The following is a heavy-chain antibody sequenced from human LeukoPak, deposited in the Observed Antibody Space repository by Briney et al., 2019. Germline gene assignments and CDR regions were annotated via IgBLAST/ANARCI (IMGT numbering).Heavy chain of an antibody. CDR3: ARDLIRGIAVAGTGDY. D-gene: IGHD6-19*01. CDR1: GYTFASYG. CDR2: ISGFNGNT. V-gene: IGHV1-18*01. Sequence: ASVKVSCKASGYTFASYGISWVRQAPGQGLEWMGWISGFNGNTNHAQNLQDRVTMTTDTSTSTAYMELRSLRSDDTAVYYCARDLIRGIAVAGTGDYWGQGTLVTVSS. J-gene: IGHJ4*02.